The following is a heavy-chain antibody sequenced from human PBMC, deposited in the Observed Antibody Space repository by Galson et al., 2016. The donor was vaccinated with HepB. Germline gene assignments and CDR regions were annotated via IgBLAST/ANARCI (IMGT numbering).Heavy chain of an antibody. Sequence: SLRLSCAASGYTFSGWDFHCVRQAPGKGLDWVAVISKTGNKTFYGDSVKGRFTISRDNSKKTVVLQIHSLRSEDAAVYFCARGLKLGAPDYMDVWGKGATVTVS. V-gene: IGHV3-30-3*01. CDR2: ISKTGNKT. CDR3: ARGLKLGAPDYMDV. CDR1: GYTFSGWD. D-gene: IGHD1-26*01. J-gene: IGHJ6*03.